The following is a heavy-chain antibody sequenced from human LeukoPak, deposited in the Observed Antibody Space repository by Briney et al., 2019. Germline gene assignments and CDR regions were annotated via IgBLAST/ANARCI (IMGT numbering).Heavy chain of an antibody. Sequence: GGSLRLSCAASGFTFSSYAMSWVRQGPGKGLEGVSGISANGDTTKYADSLKGRFTISRDNAKNTVLLQMNSLRADDTAVYYCAKEGRIAAGTGDYFDYWGQGTLVTVSS. CDR3: AKEGRIAAGTGDYFDY. J-gene: IGHJ4*02. V-gene: IGHV3-23*01. CDR2: ISANGDTT. CDR1: GFTFSSYA. D-gene: IGHD6-13*01.